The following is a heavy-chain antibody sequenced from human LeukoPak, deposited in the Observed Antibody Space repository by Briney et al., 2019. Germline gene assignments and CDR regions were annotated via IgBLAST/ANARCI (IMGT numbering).Heavy chain of an antibody. J-gene: IGHJ6*03. CDR3: ARSSYYYDSSGNGGYYYYMDV. Sequence: PGGSLRLSCAASGFTFSSYSMNWVRQAPGKGLEWVSSISSSSSYIYYADSVKGRFTISRDNAKNSLYLQMNSLRAEDTAVYYCARSSYYYDSSGNGGYYYYMDVWGKGTTVTVSS. D-gene: IGHD3-22*01. V-gene: IGHV3-21*01. CDR1: GFTFSSYS. CDR2: ISSSSSYI.